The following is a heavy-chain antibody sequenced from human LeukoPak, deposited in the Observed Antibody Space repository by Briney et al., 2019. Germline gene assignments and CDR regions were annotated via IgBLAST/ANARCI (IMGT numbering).Heavy chain of an antibody. CDR2: IYYSGST. Sequence: SQTLSLTCTVSGGSISSGDYYWSWIRQPPGKGLEWIGYIYYSGSTYYNPSLKSRVTISVDTSKNQFSLKLSSVTAADTAVYYCARGGSDYDFWSGTPLFDPWGQGTLVTVSS. D-gene: IGHD3-3*01. V-gene: IGHV4-30-4*08. CDR3: ARGGSDYDFWSGTPLFDP. CDR1: GGSISSGDYY. J-gene: IGHJ5*02.